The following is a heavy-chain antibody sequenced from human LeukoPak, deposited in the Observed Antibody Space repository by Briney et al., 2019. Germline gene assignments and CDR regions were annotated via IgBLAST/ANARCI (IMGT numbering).Heavy chain of an antibody. Sequence: GGSLRLSCAASGITFSSYAMSWVRQAPGKGLVWVSRINSDGRSTSSADSVKGRFTISRDNAKNTLYLQMNSLRTEDTAVYYCARDQLYCSGGICYFDYWGQGTLVTVSS. CDR2: INSDGRST. CDR3: ARDQLYCSGGICYFDY. V-gene: IGHV3-74*01. J-gene: IGHJ4*02. D-gene: IGHD2-15*01. CDR1: GITFSSYA.